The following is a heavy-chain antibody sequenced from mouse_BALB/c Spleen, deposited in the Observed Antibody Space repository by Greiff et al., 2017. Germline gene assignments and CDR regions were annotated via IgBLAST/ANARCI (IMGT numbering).Heavy chain of an antibody. CDR1: GFNIKDYY. CDR2: IDPENGDT. D-gene: IGHD1-2*01. V-gene: IGHV14-4*02. J-gene: IGHJ2*01. CDR3: NAWSVITTANFDY. Sequence: VQLQQSGAELVRSGASVKLSCTASGFNIKDYYMHWVKQRPEQGLEWIGWIDPENGDTESAPKFQGKATMTADTSSNTAYLQLSSLTSEDTAVYYCNAWSVITTANFDYWGQGTTLTVSS.